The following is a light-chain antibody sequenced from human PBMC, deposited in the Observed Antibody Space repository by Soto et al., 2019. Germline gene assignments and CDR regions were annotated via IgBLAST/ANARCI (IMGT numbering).Light chain of an antibody. V-gene: IGKV1D-12*01. CDR2: GAS. CDR1: QDISTL. CDR3: QRADSFPLT. J-gene: IGKJ4*01. Sequence: DIQMTPSPSSVSASIGDTVTITCRASQDISTLLAWYQQKPGKAPKLLIYGASTLESGVPSRFSGRGSGTDFTLTNSSLQPEDFATYFCQRADSFPLTFGGGTKVDIK.